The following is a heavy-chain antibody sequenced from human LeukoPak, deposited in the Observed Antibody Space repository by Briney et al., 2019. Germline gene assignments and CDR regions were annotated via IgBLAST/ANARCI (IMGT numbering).Heavy chain of an antibody. J-gene: IGHJ4*02. Sequence: GGSLRLSCAASGFTFSSYAMSWVRQAPGKGLEWVSAISGSGGSTYYADSVKGRFTISRDNSKNTLYLQMNSLRAEDTAVYYCARDRMSGSYLGSFDYWGQGTLVTVSS. V-gene: IGHV3-23*01. CDR1: GFTFSSYA. CDR3: ARDRMSGSYLGSFDY. D-gene: IGHD1-26*01. CDR2: ISGSGGST.